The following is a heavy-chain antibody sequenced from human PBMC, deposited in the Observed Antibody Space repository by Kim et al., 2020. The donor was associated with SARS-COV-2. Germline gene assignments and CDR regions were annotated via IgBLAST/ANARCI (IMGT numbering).Heavy chain of an antibody. J-gene: IGHJ4*02. D-gene: IGHD6-13*01. CDR2: IYVGNDNR. CDR3: ARESYSSRDY. V-gene: IGHV1-3*01. CDR1: GYTFTTYA. Sequence: ASVKVSCKASGYTFTTYANHWMRQAPGQSLEWIGWIYVGNDNRKYSLKFQDRVTITRNTSASTAYMELSSLRYEDTAVYYCARESYSSRDYWGQGTLVTVSS.